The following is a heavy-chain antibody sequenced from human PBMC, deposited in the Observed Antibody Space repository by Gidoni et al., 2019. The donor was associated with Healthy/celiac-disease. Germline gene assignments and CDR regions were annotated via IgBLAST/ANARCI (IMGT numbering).Heavy chain of an antibody. CDR2: INPNSGGT. CDR1: GYTFTGYY. D-gene: IGHD2-15*01. V-gene: IGHV1-2*02. Sequence: QVQLVQSGAEVKKPGASVQVSCKASGYTFTGYYMHWVRQAPGQGLEWMGWINPNSGGTNYAQKFQGRVTMTRDTSISTAYMELSRLRSDDTAVYYCARERRYCSGGSCYGLDYWGQGTLVTVSS. CDR3: ARERRYCSGGSCYGLDY. J-gene: IGHJ4*02.